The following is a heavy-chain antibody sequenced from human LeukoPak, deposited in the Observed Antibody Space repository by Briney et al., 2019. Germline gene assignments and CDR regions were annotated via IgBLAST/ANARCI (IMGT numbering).Heavy chain of an antibody. J-gene: IGHJ4*02. V-gene: IGHV4-59*12. CDR3: ARKKAAAGTSFDY. CDR1: GGSISSYC. CDR2: IYYSGST. D-gene: IGHD6-13*01. Sequence: NTSETLSLTCTVSGGSISSYCWSWIRQPPGKGLEWIGYIYYSGSTNYNPSLKSRVTISVDTSKNQFSLKLSSVTAADTAVYYCARKKAAAGTSFDYWGQGTLVTVSS.